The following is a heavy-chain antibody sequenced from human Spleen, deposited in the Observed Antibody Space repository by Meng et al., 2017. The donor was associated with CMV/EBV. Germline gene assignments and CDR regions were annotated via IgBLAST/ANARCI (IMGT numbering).Heavy chain of an antibody. Sequence: GESLKISCAASGFTFSSYWMSWVRQAPGKGLEWVANIKQDGSEKYYVDSVKGRFTISRDNSKNALFLQMNSLRTDDTAVYYCAKEGQEMIQSFDHWGLGTLVTVSS. V-gene: IGHV3-7*01. CDR3: AKEGQEMIQSFDH. D-gene: IGHD5-18*01. CDR1: GFTFSSYW. CDR2: IKQDGSEK. J-gene: IGHJ4*02.